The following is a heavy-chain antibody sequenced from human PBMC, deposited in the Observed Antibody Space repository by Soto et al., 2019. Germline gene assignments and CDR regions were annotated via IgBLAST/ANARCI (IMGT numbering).Heavy chain of an antibody. V-gene: IGHV4-30-4*01. CDR2: IYYSGST. CDR1: GGSISIGDYY. Sequence: PSETLALSCTFSGGSISIGDYYWSWIRQPPGKGLEWIGYIYYSGSTYYNPSLKSRVTISVDTSKNQFSLKLSSVTAADTAVYYCARVGPTKAQYSFFDYWGQGTLVTVSS. D-gene: IGHD5-18*01. CDR3: ARVGPTKAQYSFFDY. J-gene: IGHJ4*02.